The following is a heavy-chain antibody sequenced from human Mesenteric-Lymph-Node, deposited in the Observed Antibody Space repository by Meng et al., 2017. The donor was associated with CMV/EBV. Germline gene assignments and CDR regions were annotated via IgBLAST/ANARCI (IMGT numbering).Heavy chain of an antibody. CDR2: VGTAGDT. J-gene: IGHJ4*02. CDR3: VRDPTHITMVRGVLGGDY. D-gene: IGHD3-10*01. V-gene: IGHV3-13*01. Sequence: GGSLRLSCAASGFTFSSYDMHWVRQATGKGLEWVSAVGTAGDTYYPGSVKGRFTISRDNAKNSLYLQMNSLRDEDTAVYYCVRDPTHITMVRGVLGGDYWGQGTLVTVSS. CDR1: GFTFSSYD.